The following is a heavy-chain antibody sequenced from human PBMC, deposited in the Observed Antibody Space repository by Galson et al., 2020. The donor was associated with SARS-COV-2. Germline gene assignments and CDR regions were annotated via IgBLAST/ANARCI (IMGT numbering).Heavy chain of an antibody. Sequence: SGTLSLTCAASGTSISSCSFSWNRIRPPPGQGLVWIVFISHSGCTYYNPSLKSRGTISGDRSKNQFSLRLSSVTAADTAVYYCARIYYGEYATEAFDSWGPGTRVTVAS. CDR1: GTSISSCSFS. J-gene: IGHJ3*02. CDR2: ISHSGCT. V-gene: IGHV4-30-2*01. CDR3: ARIYYGEYATEAFDS. D-gene: IGHD4-17*01.